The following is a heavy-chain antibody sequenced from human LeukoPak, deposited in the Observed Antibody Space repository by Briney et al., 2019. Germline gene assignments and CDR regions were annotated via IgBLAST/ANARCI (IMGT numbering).Heavy chain of an antibody. CDR2: INPNSGGT. CDR3: ARGAALFDIVVVPAAIPFYY. D-gene: IGHD2-2*01. CDR1: GYTFTGDY. Sequence: ASVKVSCKASGYTFTGDYMHCVRQAPGQGLEWMGWINPNSGGTNYAQKFQGWVTMTRDTSISTAYMELSRLRSDDTAVYYCARGAALFDIVVVPAAIPFYYWGQGTLVTVSS. J-gene: IGHJ4*02. V-gene: IGHV1-2*04.